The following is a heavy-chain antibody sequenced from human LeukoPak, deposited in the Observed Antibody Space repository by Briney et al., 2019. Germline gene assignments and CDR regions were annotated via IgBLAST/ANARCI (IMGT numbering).Heavy chain of an antibody. D-gene: IGHD4-17*01. CDR1: GGSISSSSYY. V-gene: IGHV4-39*06. CDR2: IYYSGST. CDR3: ARDLVTTVTIDAFDI. J-gene: IGHJ3*02. Sequence: SENLSLTCTVSGGSISSSSYYWGWIRQPPGKGLEWIGSIYYSGSTFYNPSLKSRVTMSVDTSKNQFPLKLSSVTAADTAVYYCARDLVTTVTIDAFDIWGQGTMVTVSS.